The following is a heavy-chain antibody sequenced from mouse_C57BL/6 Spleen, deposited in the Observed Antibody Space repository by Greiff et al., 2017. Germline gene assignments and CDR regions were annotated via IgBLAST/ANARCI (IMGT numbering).Heavy chain of an antibody. D-gene: IGHD1-1*01. CDR3: ARTTVVKGFAY. CDR2: IYPGDGDT. Sequence: QVQLQQSGPELVKPGASVKISCKASGYAFSSSWMNWVKQRPGKGLEWIGRIYPGDGDTNYNGKFKGKATLTADKSSSTAYMQLSSLTSEDSAVYFCARTTVVKGFAYWGQGTLVTVSA. J-gene: IGHJ3*01. V-gene: IGHV1-82*01. CDR1: GYAFSSSW.